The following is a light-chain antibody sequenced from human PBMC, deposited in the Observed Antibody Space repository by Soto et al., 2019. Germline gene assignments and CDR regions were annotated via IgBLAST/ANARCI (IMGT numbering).Light chain of an antibody. CDR2: DVS. CDR1: SNDVCGYNY. CDR3: SSYTTSNTRQIV. J-gene: IGLJ1*01. Sequence: QSVLTQPASVSGSPGQSVTISCTGTSNDVCGYNYVSWYQHHPGKAPKLMIFDVSNRPSGVSNRFSGSKSGNTASLTISGLQPEDEADYYCSSYTTSNTRQIVFGTGTKVTVL. V-gene: IGLV2-14*03.